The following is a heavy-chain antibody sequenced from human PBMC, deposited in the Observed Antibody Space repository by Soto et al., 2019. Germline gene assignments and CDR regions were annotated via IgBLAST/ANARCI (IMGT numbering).Heavy chain of an antibody. Sequence: QLQLQESGPGLVKPSQTLSLTCTVSGGSISSGDYYWSWIRQPPGKGLEWIGYIYYSGSTYYNPSLKSRVTISVDTSKNQFSLKLSSVTAADTAVYYCARDGWYYDILTGYRYNWFDPWGQGTLVTVSS. CDR1: GGSISSGDYY. CDR2: IYYSGST. D-gene: IGHD3-9*01. V-gene: IGHV4-30-4*01. CDR3: ARDGWYYDILTGYRYNWFDP. J-gene: IGHJ5*02.